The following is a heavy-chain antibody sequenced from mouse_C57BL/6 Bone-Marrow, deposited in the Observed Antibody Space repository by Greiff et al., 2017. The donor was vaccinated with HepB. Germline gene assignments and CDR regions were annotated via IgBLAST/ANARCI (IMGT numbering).Heavy chain of an antibody. Sequence: EVNLVESGGGLVQPGGSLSLSCAASGFTFTDYYMSWVRQPPGKALEWLGFIRNKANGYTTEYSASVKGRFTISRDNSQSILYLQMNALRAEDSATYYCARYRGLGSFDYWGQGTTLTVSS. CDR1: GFTFTDYY. CDR3: ARYRGLGSFDY. CDR2: IRNKANGYTT. V-gene: IGHV7-3*01. D-gene: IGHD4-1*01. J-gene: IGHJ2*01.